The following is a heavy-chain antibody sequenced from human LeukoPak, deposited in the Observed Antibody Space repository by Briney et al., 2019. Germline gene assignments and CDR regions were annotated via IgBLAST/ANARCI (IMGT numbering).Heavy chain of an antibody. J-gene: IGHJ6*02. D-gene: IGHD2-15*01. Sequence: SETLSLTCAVYGGSFSGYYWSWIRQPPGKGLEWIGEINHSGSTNYNPSLKSRVTISVDTSKNQFSLKLSSVTAADTAVYYCARRRWYYYGMDVWGQGTAVTVSS. V-gene: IGHV4-34*01. CDR1: GGSFSGYY. CDR3: ARRRWYYYGMDV. CDR2: INHSGST.